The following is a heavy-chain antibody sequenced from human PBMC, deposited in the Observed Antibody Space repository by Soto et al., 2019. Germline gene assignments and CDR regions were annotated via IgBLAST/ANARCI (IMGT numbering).Heavy chain of an antibody. CDR2: IYYSGST. D-gene: IGHD6-13*01. Sequence: SETLSLTCTVSGGSISSGSYYWGWIRHPPGKGLEWIGSIYYSGSTYYNPSLKSRVTISVDTSKNQFSLKLSSVTAADTAVYYCARQTEAAAGDVDYWGQGTLLTVS. CDR1: GGSISSGSYY. V-gene: IGHV4-39*01. J-gene: IGHJ4*02. CDR3: ARQTEAAAGDVDY.